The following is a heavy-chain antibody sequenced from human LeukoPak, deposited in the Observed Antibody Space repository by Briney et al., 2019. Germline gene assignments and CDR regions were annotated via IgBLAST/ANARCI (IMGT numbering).Heavy chain of an antibody. D-gene: IGHD2-2*01. CDR3: ARVYFIYRSSTSCERNYYYMDV. CDR1: GGTFSSYA. V-gene: IGHV1-69*05. J-gene: IGHJ6*03. CDR2: IIPIFGTA. Sequence: SVTVSCKASGGTFSSYAISWVRQAPGQGLEWMGGIIPIFGTANYAQKFQGRVTITTDESTSTAYMELSSLRSEDTAVYYCARVYFIYRSSTSCERNYYYMDVWGKGTTVTVSS.